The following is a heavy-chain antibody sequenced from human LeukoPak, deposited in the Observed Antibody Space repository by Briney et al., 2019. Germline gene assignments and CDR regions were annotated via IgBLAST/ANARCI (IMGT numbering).Heavy chain of an antibody. V-gene: IGHV4-34*01. D-gene: IGHD3-3*01. Sequence: PSETLSLTCAVYGGSFSGYYWSWIRQPPGKGLEWIGEINHSGSTNYNPSPKSRVTISVDTSKNQFSLKLSSVTAADTAVCYCARGAGDFWSYSNWFDPWGQGTLVTVSS. CDR3: ARGAGDFWSYSNWFDP. CDR2: INHSGST. CDR1: GGSFSGYY. J-gene: IGHJ5*02.